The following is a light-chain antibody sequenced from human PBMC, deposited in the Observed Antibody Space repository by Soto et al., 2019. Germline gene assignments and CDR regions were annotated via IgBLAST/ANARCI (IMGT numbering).Light chain of an antibody. J-gene: IGKJ4*01. CDR2: AAS. CDR3: QQSYSTLLT. Sequence: DIQMTQSPSSLSASVGDRVTITCRASQSISSYLNWYQQKPGKAPKLLIYAASSLQSGVPSRFSGSGSWTDFTLTISSLQPEDFATYDCQQSYSTLLTFGGGTEVEIK. V-gene: IGKV1-39*01. CDR1: QSISSY.